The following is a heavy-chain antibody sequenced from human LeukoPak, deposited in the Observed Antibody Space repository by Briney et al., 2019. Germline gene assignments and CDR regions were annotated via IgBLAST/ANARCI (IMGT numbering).Heavy chain of an antibody. Sequence: SQTLSLTCAISGDSVSSNSADWNWIRQSPSRGLEWVGRTYYRSKLYNDYAVSVKSRITINPDTSKNQFSLQLNSGTPEDTAVYYCARGIAAADYWGQGILVTVSS. CDR2: TYYRSKLYN. CDR3: ARGIAAADY. V-gene: IGHV6-1*01. CDR1: GDSVSSNSAD. J-gene: IGHJ4*02. D-gene: IGHD6-13*01.